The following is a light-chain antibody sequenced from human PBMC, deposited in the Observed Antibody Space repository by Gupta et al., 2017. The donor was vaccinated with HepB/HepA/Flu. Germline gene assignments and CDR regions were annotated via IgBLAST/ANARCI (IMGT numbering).Light chain of an antibody. V-gene: IGKV3-20*01. Sequence: EIVLPQSPVPLSLSPGERATLSCRASQSFTSGYLAWYQQNPGQAPRLLIYGASSRATDLPDRFSGSGSGTDFTLTISRLEPEDFAVYYCQHYDYAIPLSFGGGTKVEMK. J-gene: IGKJ4*01. CDR3: QHYDYAIPLS. CDR1: QSFTSGY. CDR2: GAS.